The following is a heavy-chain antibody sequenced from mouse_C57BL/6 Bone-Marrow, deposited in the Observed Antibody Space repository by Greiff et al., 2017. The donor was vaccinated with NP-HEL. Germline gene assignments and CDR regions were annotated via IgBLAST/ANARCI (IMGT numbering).Heavy chain of an antibody. D-gene: IGHD1-1*01. V-gene: IGHV14-4*01. CDR1: GFNIKDDY. CDR2: IDPENGDT. J-gene: IGHJ2*01. CDR3: TTITTVVAQYYFDY. Sequence: LVESGAELVRPGASVKLSCTASGFNIKDDYMHWVKQRPEQGLEWIGWIDPENGDTEYASKFQGKATITADTSSNTAYLQLSSLTSEDTAVYYCTTITTVVAQYYFDYWGQGTTLTVSS.